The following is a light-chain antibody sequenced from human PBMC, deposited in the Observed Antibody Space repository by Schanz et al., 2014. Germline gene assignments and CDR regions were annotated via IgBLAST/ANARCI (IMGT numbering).Light chain of an antibody. V-gene: IGKV3-15*01. Sequence: EIVMTQSPGTLSLSPGERATLSCRASQSVSSNLAWYQQKPGQAPRLLIYGASTRATGIPARFSGSGSGTEFTLTISSLQSEDFAVYYCQQYKNWPWTFGQGTNVEIK. CDR1: QSVSSN. J-gene: IGKJ1*01. CDR3: QQYKNWPWT. CDR2: GAS.